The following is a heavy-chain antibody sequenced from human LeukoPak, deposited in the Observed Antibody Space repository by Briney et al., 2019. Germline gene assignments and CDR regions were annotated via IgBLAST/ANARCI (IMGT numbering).Heavy chain of an antibody. D-gene: IGHD3-10*01. CDR2: INHSGST. CDR1: GGSFSGYY. J-gene: IGHJ4*02. Sequence: ASETLSLTCAVYGGSFSGYYWSWIRQPPGKGLEWIGEINHSGSTNYNPSLKSRVTISVDTSKNQFSLKLSSVTAADTAVYYCARLKARTTMVRGVIMNALFDYWGQGTLVTVSS. V-gene: IGHV4-34*01. CDR3: ARLKARTTMVRGVIMNALFDY.